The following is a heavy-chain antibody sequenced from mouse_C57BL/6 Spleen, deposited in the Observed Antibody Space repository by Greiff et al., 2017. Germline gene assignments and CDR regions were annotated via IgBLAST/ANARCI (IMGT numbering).Heavy chain of an antibody. CDR2: IYPGDGDT. CDR3: AREDYGSSYCFDY. CDR1: GYAFSSYW. J-gene: IGHJ2*01. V-gene: IGHV1-80*01. Sequence: QVQLQQSGAELVKPGASVKISCKASGYAFSSYWMNWVKQRPGKGLEWIGQIYPGDGDTNYNGKFKGKATLTADKSSSTAYMQLSSLTSEDSAVYFCAREDYGSSYCFDYWGQGTTLTVSS. D-gene: IGHD1-1*01.